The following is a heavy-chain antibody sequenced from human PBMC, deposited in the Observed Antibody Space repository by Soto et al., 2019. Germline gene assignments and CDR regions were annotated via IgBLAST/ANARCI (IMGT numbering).Heavy chain of an antibody. CDR1: GFTFSSYA. V-gene: IGHV3-64D*09. D-gene: IGHD6-13*01. CDR3: VKDGITAADTGAFDT. CDR2: ISSNGGST. Sequence: GGSLRLSCSASGFTFSSYAMHWVRQAPGKGLEYVSAISSNGGSTYYADSVKGRFTITRDNSKNTLYLQMSNLSAEYTAVYYCVKDGITAADTGAFDTWGQETMDPVS. J-gene: IGHJ3*02.